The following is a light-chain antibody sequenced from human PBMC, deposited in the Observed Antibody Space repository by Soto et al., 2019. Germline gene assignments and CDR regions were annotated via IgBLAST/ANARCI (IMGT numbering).Light chain of an antibody. Sequence: DIQMTQSPSTLSASVGDSVTITCRASQTISSWLAWYQQKPGKAPKLLIYKASSLQSGVSSRFSGSGSETEFTLTISSLQPDDFATYYCQQYNTYLYTFGQGTKLEIK. CDR2: KAS. J-gene: IGKJ2*01. V-gene: IGKV1-5*03. CDR3: QQYNTYLYT. CDR1: QTISSW.